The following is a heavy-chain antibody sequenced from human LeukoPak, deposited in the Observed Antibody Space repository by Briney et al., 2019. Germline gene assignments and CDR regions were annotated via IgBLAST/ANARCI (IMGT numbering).Heavy chain of an antibody. J-gene: IGHJ4*02. V-gene: IGHV3-74*01. CDR1: GFTFSSYW. Sequence: GGSLRLSCAASGFTFSSYWMHWVRQAPGKGLVWVSRINSDGSSTSYADSVKGRFTISRDNAKNTLYLQMNSLRDEDTAVYYCARAPVIDYFGSGSYFDYWGQGTLVTVSS. CDR3: ARAPVIDYFGSGSYFDY. CDR2: INSDGSST. D-gene: IGHD3-10*01.